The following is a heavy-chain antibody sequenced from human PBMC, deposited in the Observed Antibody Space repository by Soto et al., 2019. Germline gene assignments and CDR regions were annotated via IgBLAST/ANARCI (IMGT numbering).Heavy chain of an antibody. CDR2: IIPIFGTA. Sequence: PVKVSCKASGGTFSSYAISWVRQAPGQGLEWMGGIIPIFGTANYAQKFQGRVTITADKSTSTAYMELSSLRSEDTAVYYCARAPTTVVTSLPPRKVYFDYWGQGTLVTVSS. V-gene: IGHV1-69*06. D-gene: IGHD4-17*01. J-gene: IGHJ4*02. CDR1: GGTFSSYA. CDR3: ARAPTTVVTSLPPRKVYFDY.